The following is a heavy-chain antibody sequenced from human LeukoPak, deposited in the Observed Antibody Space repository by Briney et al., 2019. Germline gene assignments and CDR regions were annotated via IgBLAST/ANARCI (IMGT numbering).Heavy chain of an antibody. CDR1: GGSISGPY. V-gene: IGHV4-59*11. CDR2: VYYSGST. J-gene: IGHJ6*03. CDR3: ARVMRDLASLYHMDV. D-gene: IGHD3-16*01. Sequence: SETLSLTCTVSGGSISGPYWSWVRQPPGKGLEWIGDVYYSGSTHQNPSLKSRVTISVDTSKNQFSLKLRSVTAADTSVYYCARVMRDLASLYHMDVWGKGTTVTVSS.